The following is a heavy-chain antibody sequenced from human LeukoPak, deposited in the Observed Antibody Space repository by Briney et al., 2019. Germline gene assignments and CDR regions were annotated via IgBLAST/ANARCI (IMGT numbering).Heavy chain of an antibody. Sequence: PSETLSLTCAVYGGSFSGYYWSWIRQPPGKGLEWIGEINHSGSTNYNPSLKSRVTISVDTSKNQFSLKLSSVTAADTAVYYCASRAAAGYFDPWGQGTLVTVSS. CDR2: INHSGST. CDR3: ASRAAAGYFDP. CDR1: GGSFSGYY. J-gene: IGHJ5*02. V-gene: IGHV4-34*01. D-gene: IGHD6-13*01.